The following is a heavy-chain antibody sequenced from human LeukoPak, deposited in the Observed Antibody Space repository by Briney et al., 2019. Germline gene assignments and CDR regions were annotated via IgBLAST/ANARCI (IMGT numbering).Heavy chain of an antibody. V-gene: IGHV4-39*01. CDR1: GGSFSGYY. J-gene: IGHJ3*02. CDR3: ARHDVTTAMRAFDI. Sequence: PSETLSLTCAVYGGSFSGYYWGWICQPPGKGLEWIGSIYYSGSTYYNPSLKSRVTISVDTSKNQFSLKLSSVTAADTAVYYCARHDVTTAMRAFDIWGQGTMVTVSS. CDR2: IYYSGST. D-gene: IGHD5-18*01.